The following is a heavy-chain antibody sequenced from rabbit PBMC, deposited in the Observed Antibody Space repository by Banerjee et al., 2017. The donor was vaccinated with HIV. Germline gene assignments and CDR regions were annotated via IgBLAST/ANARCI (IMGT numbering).Heavy chain of an antibody. CDR2: IYAGSSGST. Sequence: QEQLEESGGDLVKPGASLTLTCTASGFSFSSSYYMCWVRQAPGKGLEWIACIYAGSSGSTYYASWAKGRFTISKTSSTTVTLQLTSLTAADTATYFCARYNYYAGYGLDGAFDPWGQGTLVTVS. D-gene: IGHD7-1*01. J-gene: IGHJ2*01. CDR3: ARYNYYAGYGLDGAFDP. CDR1: GFSFSSSYY. V-gene: IGHV1S45*01.